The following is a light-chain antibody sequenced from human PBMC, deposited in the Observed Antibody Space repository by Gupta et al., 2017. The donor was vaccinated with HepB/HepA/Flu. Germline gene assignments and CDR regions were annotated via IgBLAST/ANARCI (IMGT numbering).Light chain of an antibody. Sequence: SDLTQPASVSGSPGQSITISCTGTTSDVGGYNYVSWYQQHPGKAHKLMIYDVSNRPAGVSDRFSGSKSGNTASLTISGLQSEDEGDYYSSSYTRSSSLVFGGGTNLTVL. CDR3: SSYTRSSSLV. J-gene: IGLJ2*01. CDR2: DVS. CDR1: TSDVGGYNY. V-gene: IGLV2-14*03.